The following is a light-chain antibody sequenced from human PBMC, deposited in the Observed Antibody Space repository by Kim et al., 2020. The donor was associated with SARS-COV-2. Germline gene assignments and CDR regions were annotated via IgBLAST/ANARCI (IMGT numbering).Light chain of an antibody. CDR2: QYN. V-gene: IGLV3-1*01. CDR1: KLGDQY. CDR3: QAWDSGSYV. Sequence: SYELTQPPSVSVSPGQTASITCSGDKLGDQYVSWYQQKPGQSPVLLIYQYNTRPSGIPERFSGSNSESSATLTISGTQAMDEADYYCQAWDSGSYVFGTG. J-gene: IGLJ1*01.